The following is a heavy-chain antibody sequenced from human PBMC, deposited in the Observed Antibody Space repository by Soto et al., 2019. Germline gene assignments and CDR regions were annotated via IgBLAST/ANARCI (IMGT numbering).Heavy chain of an antibody. D-gene: IGHD5-12*01. J-gene: IGHJ6*02. CDR3: ANDDRASDGYNSNDYYYYGMEV. V-gene: IGHV3-30*18. Sequence: QVQLVESGGGVVQPGRSLRLSCAASGFTFSSYGMHWVRQAPGKGLEWVAVISYDGSNKYYADSVKGRFTISRDNSKNTLYLQMNSLRAEDTAVYYCANDDRASDGYNSNDYYYYGMEVWGQGTTVTVSS. CDR2: ISYDGSNK. CDR1: GFTFSSYG.